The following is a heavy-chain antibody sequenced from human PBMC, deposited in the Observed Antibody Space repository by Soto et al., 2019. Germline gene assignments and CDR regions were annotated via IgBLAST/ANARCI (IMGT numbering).Heavy chain of an antibody. J-gene: IGHJ4*02. V-gene: IGHV4-59*08. CDR3: ARHETLHGDYDH. D-gene: IGHD4-17*01. CDR2: SYYTGST. CDR1: GGSISSYY. Sequence: QVQLQESGPGLVKPSETLSLTCTVSGGSISSYYWSWIRQPPGKGLEWIGYSYYTGSTNYNPSLKSRXXIXVXXYKNQFSLKLGSVTAADTAVYYCARHETLHGDYDHWGQGTLVTVSS.